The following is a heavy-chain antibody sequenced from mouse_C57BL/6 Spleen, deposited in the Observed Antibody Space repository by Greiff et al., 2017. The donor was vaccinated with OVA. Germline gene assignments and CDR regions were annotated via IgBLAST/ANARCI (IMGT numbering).Heavy chain of an antibody. CDR2: ISSGSSTI. CDR3: ARREGRSAMDY. V-gene: IGHV5-17*01. Sequence: EVKLMESGGGLVKPGGSLKLSCAASGFTFSDYGMHWVRQAPEKGLEWVAYISSGSSTIYYADTVKGRFTISRDNAKNTLFLQMTSLRSEDTAMYYCARREGRSAMDYWGQGTSVTVSS. CDR1: GFTFSDYG. J-gene: IGHJ4*01. D-gene: IGHD3-3*01.